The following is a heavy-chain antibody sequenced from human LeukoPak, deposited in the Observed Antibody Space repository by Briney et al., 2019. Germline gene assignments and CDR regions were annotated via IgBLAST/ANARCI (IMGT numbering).Heavy chain of an antibody. D-gene: IGHD2-15*01. CDR2: IIPIFGTA. CDR3: ARRSTSKVADYYYGMDV. CDR1: GGTFSSYV. J-gene: IGHJ6*02. Sequence: SVKVSCKASGGTFSSYVISWVRQAPGQGLEWMGGIIPIFGTANYAQKFQGRVTITADESTSTAYMELSSLRSEDTAVYYCARRSTSKVADYYYGMDVWGQGTTVTVSS. V-gene: IGHV1-69*13.